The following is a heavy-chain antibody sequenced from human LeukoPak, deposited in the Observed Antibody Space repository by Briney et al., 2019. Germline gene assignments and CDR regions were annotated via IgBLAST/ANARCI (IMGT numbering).Heavy chain of an antibody. V-gene: IGHV4-34*01. J-gene: IGHJ4*02. CDR2: INHSGST. CDR1: GGSFSGYY. Sequence: SETLSLTCAVYGGSFSGYYWSWIRQPPGKGLEWIGEINHSGSTNYNPSLKSRVTISVDTSKNQFSLKLSSVTAADTAVYYCARFFGGSSNYWGQGTLVTVSS. CDR3: ARFFGGSSNY. D-gene: IGHD3-16*01.